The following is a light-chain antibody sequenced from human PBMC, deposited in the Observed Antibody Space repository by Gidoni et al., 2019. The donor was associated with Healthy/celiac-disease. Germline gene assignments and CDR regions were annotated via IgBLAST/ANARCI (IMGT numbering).Light chain of an antibody. J-gene: IGKJ5*01. Sequence: DIQMTQSPSSLSASVGDRVTITCRASQSIISYLNWYQQKPGKAPKLLIYAASSFQSGVPSRFSGSGSGTDFTLTISSLQPEDFATYYCQQSYSTPPITFGQGTRLEIK. CDR3: QQSYSTPPIT. CDR2: AAS. CDR1: QSIISY. V-gene: IGKV1-39*01.